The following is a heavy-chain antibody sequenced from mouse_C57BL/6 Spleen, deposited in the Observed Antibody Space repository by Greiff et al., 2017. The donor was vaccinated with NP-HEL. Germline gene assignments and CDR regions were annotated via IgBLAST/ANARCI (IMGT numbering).Heavy chain of an antibody. D-gene: IGHD2-1*01. CDR1: GFTFNTYA. CDR2: IRSKSSNYET. CDR3: VGGGLSPVYGNFAMDY. J-gene: IGHJ4*01. V-gene: IGHV10-3*01. Sequence: EVKLMESGGGLVQPKGSLKLSCAASGFTFNTYAMNWVRQAPGKGLEWVASIRSKSSNYETYYAVQVKDRSTIARDDSQSILYLQMNYLKSEDTAMYYCVGGGLSPVYGNFAMDYWGQGTSVTVSS.